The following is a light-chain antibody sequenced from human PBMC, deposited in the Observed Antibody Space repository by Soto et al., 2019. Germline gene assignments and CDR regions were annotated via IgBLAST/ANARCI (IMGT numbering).Light chain of an antibody. J-gene: IGKJ4*01. V-gene: IGKV3-20*01. Sequence: EIVLTQSPGTLSLSPGERATLSCRASQSVSSSYLAWYQQKPGQAPRLLIYGASSRATGIPDRFSGSGSGTDFTLTISSLQSEDFAVYYCQQYKNWPLTFGGGTRVEIK. CDR1: QSVSSSY. CDR2: GAS. CDR3: QQYKNWPLT.